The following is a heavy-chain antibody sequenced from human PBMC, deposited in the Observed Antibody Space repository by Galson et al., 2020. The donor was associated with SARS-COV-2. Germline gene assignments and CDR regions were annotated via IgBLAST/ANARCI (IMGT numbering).Heavy chain of an antibody. CDR1: GYTLTELS. CDR2: FDPEDGET. J-gene: IGHJ5*02. V-gene: IGHV1-24*01. Sequence: ASVKVSCKVSGYTLTELSMHWVRQAPGKGLEWMGGFDPEDGETIYAQKFQGRVTMTEDTSTDTAYMELSSLRSEDTAVYYCATTTAVDQTNWFDPWGQGTLVTVSS. CDR3: ATTTAVDQTNWFDP.